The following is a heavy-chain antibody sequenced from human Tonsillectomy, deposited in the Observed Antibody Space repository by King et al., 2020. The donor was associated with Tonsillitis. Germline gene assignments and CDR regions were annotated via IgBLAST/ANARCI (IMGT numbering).Heavy chain of an antibody. Sequence: VQLVESGGGLEQPGGSLRLSCAASGFTFSTYAMSWVRQAPGKGLEWVSGISGSGASTYYADSVKGRFTISRDNSKNTLYLQMNSLRVEDTAMYYCAKRDYADSRTYSPFFECWGQGTLVTVSS. CDR3: AKRDYADSRTYSPFFEC. D-gene: IGHD3-22*01. CDR2: ISGSGAST. V-gene: IGHV3-23*04. CDR1: GFTFSTYA. J-gene: IGHJ4*02.